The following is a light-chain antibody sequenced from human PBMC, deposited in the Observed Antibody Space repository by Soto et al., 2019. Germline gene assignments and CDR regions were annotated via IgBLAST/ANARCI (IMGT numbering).Light chain of an antibody. CDR3: SSYTSSSTQV. CDR1: SSDVGAYNY. CDR2: EVS. Sequence: QSVLTQPASVSGSPGQSITISCTGTSSDVGAYNYVSWYQQHLGKAPKLMIYEVSNRPSGVSNRFSGSKSGNTASLTISGLQVEDEADYYCSSYTSSSTQVFGTGTKVTVL. J-gene: IGLJ1*01. V-gene: IGLV2-14*01.